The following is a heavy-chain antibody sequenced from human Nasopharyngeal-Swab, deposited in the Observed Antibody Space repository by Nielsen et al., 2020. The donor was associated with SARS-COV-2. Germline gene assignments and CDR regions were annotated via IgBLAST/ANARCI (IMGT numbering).Heavy chain of an antibody. CDR1: GFTFSSYS. D-gene: IGHD2-2*02. CDR2: ISSSSSTI. J-gene: IGHJ6*03. Sequence: GGSLRLSCAASGFTFSSYSMNWVRQAPGKGLEWVSYISSSSSTIYYADSVKGRFTISRDNAKNSLYLQMNSLRAGDTAVYYCARGDIVVVPAAILYYYYYMDVWGKGTTVTVSS. V-gene: IGHV3-48*04. CDR3: ARGDIVVVPAAILYYYYYMDV.